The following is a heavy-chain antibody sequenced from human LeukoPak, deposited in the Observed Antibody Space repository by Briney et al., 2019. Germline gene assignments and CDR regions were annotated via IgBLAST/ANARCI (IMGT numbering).Heavy chain of an antibody. V-gene: IGHV1-18*01. D-gene: IGHD3-22*01. CDR1: GYTFTSYG. CDR3: ARDPRLLAITMIAHSCFAY. Sequence: ASVKVSCKASGYTFTSYGISWVRQAPGQGREWMGWISAYNGNTNYAQKLQGRVTMTTDTSTSTAYMELRSLRSDDTAVYYCARDPRLLAITMIAHSCFAYWGQGPLVTVSS. J-gene: IGHJ4*02. CDR2: ISAYNGNT.